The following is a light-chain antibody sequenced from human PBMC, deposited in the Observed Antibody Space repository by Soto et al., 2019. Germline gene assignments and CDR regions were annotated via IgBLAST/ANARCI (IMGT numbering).Light chain of an antibody. V-gene: IGKV3-11*01. J-gene: IGKJ5*01. CDR2: GAS. CDR3: QQRSNWPRIT. Sequence: EIVLTHSPGTLSLSPGERTTLSFSSSQSISRYLAWYQQKPGQGPRLLIYGASSRATGTPDRFSGSGSGTDFTLTISSLEPEDFAVYYCQQRSNWPRITFGQGTRLEIK. CDR1: QSISRY.